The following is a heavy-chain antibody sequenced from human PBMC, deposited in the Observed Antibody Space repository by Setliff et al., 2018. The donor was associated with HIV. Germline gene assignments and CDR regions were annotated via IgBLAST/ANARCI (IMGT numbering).Heavy chain of an antibody. Sequence: GGSLRLSCAASGFTFSSYAMNWVRQAPGKGLEWVSYISSSSSTIYYADSVKGRFTISRDNAKNSLYLQMNSLRAEDTAVYYCARDTGGSGSYPGYFDYWGQGTLVTVSS. CDR3: ARDTGGSGSYPGYFDY. D-gene: IGHD3-10*01. V-gene: IGHV3-48*04. CDR2: ISSSSSTI. CDR1: GFTFSSYA. J-gene: IGHJ4*02.